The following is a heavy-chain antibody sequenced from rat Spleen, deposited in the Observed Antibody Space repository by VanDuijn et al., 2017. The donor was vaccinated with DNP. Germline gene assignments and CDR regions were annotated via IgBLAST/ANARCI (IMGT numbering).Heavy chain of an antibody. V-gene: IGHV5-22*01. Sequence: EVQLVESGGGLVQPGRSLKLSCAASGFTFSDYYMAWVRQAPTKGLEWVAYISYDGGSTYYGDSVKGRFTISRDNAKSTLYLQMNSLRSEDMATYYCARHGPYWYFDFWGPGTMVTVSS. J-gene: IGHJ1*01. CDR3: ARHGPYWYFDF. CDR2: ISYDGGST. CDR1: GFTFSDYY.